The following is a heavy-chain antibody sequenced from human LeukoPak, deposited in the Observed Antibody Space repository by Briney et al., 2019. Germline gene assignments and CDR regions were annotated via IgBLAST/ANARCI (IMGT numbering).Heavy chain of an antibody. J-gene: IGHJ4*02. V-gene: IGHV4-31*03. D-gene: IGHD3-10*01. CDR3: ARDLGYYGSGSYYTLGY. CDR2: IYYSGST. Sequence: PSETLSLTCTVSGGSISSGGYYWSWIRQHPGKGLEWIGYIYYSGSTYYNPSLKSRVTISVDTSKTQFSLQLSSVTAADTAVYYCARDLGYYGSGSYYTLGYWGQGTLVTVSS. CDR1: GGSISSGGYY.